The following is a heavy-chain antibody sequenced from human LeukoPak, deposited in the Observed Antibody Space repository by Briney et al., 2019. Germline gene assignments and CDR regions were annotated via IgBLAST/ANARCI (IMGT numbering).Heavy chain of an antibody. CDR3: ARADLGSGWFNYYYGMDV. CDR2: IIPILGIA. D-gene: IGHD6-19*01. CDR1: GGTFSSYA. Sequence: ASVKVSCKASGGTFSSYAFSWVQQAPGQGLEWMGRIIPILGIANYAQKFQGRVTITADKSTSTAYMELSSLRSEDTAVYYCARADLGSGWFNYYYGMDVWGQGTTVTVSS. J-gene: IGHJ6*02. V-gene: IGHV1-69*04.